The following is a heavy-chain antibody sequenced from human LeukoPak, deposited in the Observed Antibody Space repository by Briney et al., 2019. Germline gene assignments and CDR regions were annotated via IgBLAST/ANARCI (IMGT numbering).Heavy chain of an antibody. CDR1: GGTFSSYA. V-gene: IGHV1-69*05. D-gene: IGHD5-24*01. CDR2: IIPIFGTA. J-gene: IGHJ4*02. CDR3: ARAGEMAAAFDY. Sequence: SVKVYCKASGGTFSSYAISWVRQAPGQGLEWMGGIIPIFGTANYAQKFQGRVTITTDESTSTAYMELSSLRSEDTAVYYCARAGEMAAAFDYWGQGTLVTVSS.